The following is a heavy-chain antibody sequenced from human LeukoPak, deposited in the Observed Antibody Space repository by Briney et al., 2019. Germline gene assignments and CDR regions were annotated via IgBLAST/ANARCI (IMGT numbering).Heavy chain of an antibody. Sequence: SETLSLTCTVSGGSISSSSHYWGWIRQPPGKGPEWIGSIYYSGSTYYNPSLKSRVTISVDASKNQFSLKLSSVTATDTAVYYCARHDCITTTCYYFYGMDVWGQGTTVTVSS. CDR1: GGSISSSSHY. V-gene: IGHV4-39*01. CDR3: ARHDCITTTCYYFYGMDV. J-gene: IGHJ6*02. CDR2: IYYSGST. D-gene: IGHD2-2*01.